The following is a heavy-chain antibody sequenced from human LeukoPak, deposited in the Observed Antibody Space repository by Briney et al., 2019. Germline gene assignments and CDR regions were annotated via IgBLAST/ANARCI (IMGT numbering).Heavy chain of an antibody. CDR3: ARVPLRFLEPFDY. D-gene: IGHD3-3*01. CDR1: GGSFFGYY. Sequence: PSETLSLTCAVSGGSFFGYYWSWIPQPPGKGLAWIGEINHSGGANYNPSPKTRVTISADTSKSQFSLKLGSVTAADTAVYYCARVPLRFLEPFDYWGQGTLVTVSS. J-gene: IGHJ4*02. CDR2: INHSGGA. V-gene: IGHV4-34*01.